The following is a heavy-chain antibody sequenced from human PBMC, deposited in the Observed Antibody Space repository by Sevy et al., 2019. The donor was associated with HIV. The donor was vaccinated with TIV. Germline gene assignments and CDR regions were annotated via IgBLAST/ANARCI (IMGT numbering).Heavy chain of an antibody. Sequence: GGSLRLSCTGSGFTFGDYAMSWVRQAPGKGLEWVAFLKHKAYGGTLDYAASVKGRFSISRDDSKSIAHLQMNDLKTEDTDNYDCPRWKGDQSTFDDWGQGALVTVSS. CDR1: GFTFGDYA. D-gene: IGHD1-1*01. V-gene: IGHV3-49*04. J-gene: IGHJ4*01. CDR2: LKHKAYGGTL. CDR3: PRWKGDQSTFDD.